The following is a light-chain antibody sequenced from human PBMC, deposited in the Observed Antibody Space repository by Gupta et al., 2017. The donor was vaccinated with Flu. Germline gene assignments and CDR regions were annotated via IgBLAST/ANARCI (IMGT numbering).Light chain of an antibody. CDR3: QQANTFPIT. CDR1: RGVSTW. J-gene: IGKJ5*01. V-gene: IGKV1-12*01. Sequence: DIQMTQSPSSVSASVGDKVTITCRASRGVSTWVAWYQQKPGKASQLLIYAASSLQSGVPSRFSGSGSGTDFTLTISSLQPEDFATYYCQQANTFPITFGQGTRVEIK. CDR2: AAS.